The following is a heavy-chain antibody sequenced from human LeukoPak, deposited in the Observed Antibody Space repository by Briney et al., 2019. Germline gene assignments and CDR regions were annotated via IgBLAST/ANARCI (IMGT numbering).Heavy chain of an antibody. J-gene: IGHJ5*02. CDR2: MNPNSGNT. Sequence: ASVKVSRKASGYTFTSYDINWVRQATGQGLEWMGWMNPNSGNTGYAQKFQGRVTMTRNTSISTAYMELSSLRSEDTAVYYCARAFVVVVAATGWWFDPWGQGTLVTVSS. CDR1: GYTFTSYD. CDR3: ARAFVVVVAATGWWFDP. V-gene: IGHV1-8*01. D-gene: IGHD2-15*01.